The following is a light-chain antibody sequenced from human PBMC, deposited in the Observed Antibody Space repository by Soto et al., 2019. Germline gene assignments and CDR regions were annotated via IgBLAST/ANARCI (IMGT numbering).Light chain of an antibody. V-gene: IGLV2-8*01. CDR3: SSYGGRNNLL. J-gene: IGLJ2*01. CDR2: EVS. Sequence: QSALTQPPSASGSRGQSVTISCTGTSSDVGGYNYVSWYQQHPGEAPKVMIYEVSKRPSGVPDRFSGSKSGNTASLTVSGLQAEDEADYYCSSYGGRNNLLFGGGTKLTVL. CDR1: SSDVGGYNY.